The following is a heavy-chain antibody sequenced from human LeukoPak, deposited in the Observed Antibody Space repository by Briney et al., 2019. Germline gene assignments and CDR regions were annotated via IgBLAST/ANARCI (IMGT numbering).Heavy chain of an antibody. Sequence: QSGGSLRLSCAASGFTFSNYWMNWVRQAPGKGLVWVSHINPDGSSTTYADSVKGRFTISRDNARNTLYLQMDSLSADDTAVYYCARFRGSYYSDYWGQGTLVTVSS. CDR3: ARFRGSYYSDY. V-gene: IGHV3-74*01. CDR2: INPDGSST. CDR1: GFTFSNYW. J-gene: IGHJ4*02. D-gene: IGHD3-10*01.